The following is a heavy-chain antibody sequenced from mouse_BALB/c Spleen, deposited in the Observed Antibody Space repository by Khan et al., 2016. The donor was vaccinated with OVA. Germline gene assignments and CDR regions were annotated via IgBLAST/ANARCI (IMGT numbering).Heavy chain of an antibody. CDR3: ARRNYFGYTFAY. D-gene: IGHD1-2*01. CDR2: ISPGSGDT. V-gene: IGHV1-77*01. J-gene: IGHJ3*01. CDR1: GYTFTDYY. Sequence: QVRLQQSGAELARPGASVKLSCTASGYTFTDYYINWVKQRTGQGLEWIGEISPGSGDTYYNERFMGKATLTADKSSSTAYMQFSSLTSEASAVYFCARRNYFGYTFAYWGQGTLVTVSA.